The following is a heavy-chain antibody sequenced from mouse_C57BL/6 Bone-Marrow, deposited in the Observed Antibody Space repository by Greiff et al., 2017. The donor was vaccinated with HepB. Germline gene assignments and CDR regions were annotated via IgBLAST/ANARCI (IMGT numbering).Heavy chain of an antibody. CDR3: AIITTVVARYFDV. J-gene: IGHJ1*03. V-gene: IGHV3-6*01. CDR2: ISYDGSN. Sequence: EVKLMESGPGLVKPSQSLSLTCSVTGYSITSGYYWNWIRQFPGNNLEWMGYISYDGSNNYNPSLKNRISITRDTSKNQFFLKLNSVTTEDTATYYCAIITTVVARYFDVWGTGTTVTVSS. CDR1: GYSITSGYY. D-gene: IGHD1-1*01.